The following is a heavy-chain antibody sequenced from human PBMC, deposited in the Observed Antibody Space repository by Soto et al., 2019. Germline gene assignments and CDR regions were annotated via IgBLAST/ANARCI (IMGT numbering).Heavy chain of an antibody. Sequence: SETLSLTCAVYGGSFSGYYWSWIRQPPGKGLEWIGEINHSGSTNYNPSLKSRVTISVDTSKNQFSLKLSSVTAADTAVYYCASLGAAAGTKNWFDPWGQGTLVTVSS. CDR3: ASLGAAAGTKNWFDP. J-gene: IGHJ5*02. V-gene: IGHV4-34*01. D-gene: IGHD6-13*01. CDR1: GGSFSGYY. CDR2: INHSGST.